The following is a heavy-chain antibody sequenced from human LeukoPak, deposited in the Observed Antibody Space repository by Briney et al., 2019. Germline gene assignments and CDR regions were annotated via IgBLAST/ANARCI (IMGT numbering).Heavy chain of an antibody. Sequence: ASVKVSCKASGGTFSSYAISWVRQAPGQGLEWMGIINPSGGSTSYAQKFQGRVTMTRDTSTSTVYMELSSLRSEDTAVYYCARERGYSYGRALDYWGQGTLVTVSS. CDR3: ARERGYSYGRALDY. V-gene: IGHV1-46*01. D-gene: IGHD5-18*01. CDR2: INPSGGST. J-gene: IGHJ4*02. CDR1: GGTFSSYA.